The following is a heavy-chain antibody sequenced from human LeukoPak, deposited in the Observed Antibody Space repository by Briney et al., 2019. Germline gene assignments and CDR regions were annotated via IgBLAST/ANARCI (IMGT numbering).Heavy chain of an antibody. V-gene: IGHV1-18*01. J-gene: IGHJ4*02. CDR1: GYTFTSYG. Sequence: ASVKVSCKASGYTFTSYGISWVRQAPGQGLEWMGWISAYNGNTNYAQKLQGRVTMTRDTSTSTVYMELSSLRSEDTAVYYCARPYYYDSSGYSSPFDYWGQGTLVTVSS. CDR2: ISAYNGNT. D-gene: IGHD3-22*01. CDR3: ARPYYYDSSGYSSPFDY.